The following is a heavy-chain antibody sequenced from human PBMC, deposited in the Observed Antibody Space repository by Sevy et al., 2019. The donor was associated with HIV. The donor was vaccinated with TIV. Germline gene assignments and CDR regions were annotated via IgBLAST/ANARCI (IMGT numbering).Heavy chain of an antibody. CDR1: GFTFSSYG. CDR3: ARDLEFYDSGDYGAAFMPDY. CDR2: IWFDGSNT. Sequence: GGSLRLSCAASGFTFSSYGMHWVRQGPGKGLEWVAVIWFDGSNTYYADSVKGRFTISRDIAKNTLHLQMNSLRAEDTAVYYCARDLEFYDSGDYGAAFMPDYWGQGTLVTVSS. J-gene: IGHJ4*02. V-gene: IGHV3-33*01. D-gene: IGHD4-17*01.